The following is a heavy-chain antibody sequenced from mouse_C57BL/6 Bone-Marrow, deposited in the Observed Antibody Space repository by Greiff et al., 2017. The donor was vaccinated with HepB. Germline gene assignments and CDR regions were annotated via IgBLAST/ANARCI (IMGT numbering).Heavy chain of an antibody. Sequence: EVQLQQSGPELVKPGASVKISCKASGYTFTVYYMNWVKQSHGKSLEWIGDINPNNGGTSYNQKFKGKATLTVDKSSSTAYMELRSLTSEDSAVYYCARNYYGTYFDYWGQGTTLTVSS. D-gene: IGHD1-1*01. V-gene: IGHV1-26*01. J-gene: IGHJ2*01. CDR1: GYTFTVYY. CDR2: INPNNGGT. CDR3: ARNYYGTYFDY.